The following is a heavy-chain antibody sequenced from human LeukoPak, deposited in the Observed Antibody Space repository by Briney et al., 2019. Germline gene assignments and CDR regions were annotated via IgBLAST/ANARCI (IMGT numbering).Heavy chain of an antibody. CDR2: IRYDGSNK. Sequence: QSGGSLRLSCAASGFTFSSYGMHWVRQAPGKGLEWVAFIRYDGSNKYYADSVKGRFTISRDNSKNTLYLQMNSLRAEDTAVYYCAKDRDVWGSYRYTHFDYWGQGTLVTVSS. J-gene: IGHJ4*02. CDR1: GFTFSSYG. D-gene: IGHD3-16*02. CDR3: AKDRDVWGSYRYTHFDY. V-gene: IGHV3-30*02.